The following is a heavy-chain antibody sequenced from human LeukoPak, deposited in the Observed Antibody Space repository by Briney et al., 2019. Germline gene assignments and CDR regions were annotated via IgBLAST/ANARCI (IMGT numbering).Heavy chain of an antibody. Sequence: SETLSLTCTVSGGSISSYYWSWIQQPPGKGLEWIGYIYYSGSTNYNPSLKSRVTISVDTSKNQFSLKLSSVTAADTAVYYCATNDYGDYHSDYWGQGTLVTVSS. CDR2: IYYSGST. CDR3: ATNDYGDYHSDY. D-gene: IGHD4-17*01. V-gene: IGHV4-59*01. J-gene: IGHJ4*02. CDR1: GGSISSYY.